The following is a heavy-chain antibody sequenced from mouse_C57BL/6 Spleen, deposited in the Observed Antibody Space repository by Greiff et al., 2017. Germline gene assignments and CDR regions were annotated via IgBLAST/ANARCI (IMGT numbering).Heavy chain of an antibody. J-gene: IGHJ4*01. D-gene: IGHD4-1*01. CDR1: GFSLTSYG. CDR2: IWRGGST. Sequence: VQLQQSGPGLVQPSQSLSITCTVSGFSLTSYGVHWVRQSPGKGLEWLGVIWRGGSTDYNAAFMSRLSITKDNSKSQDFFKMNSLQADDTAIYYCARNWANYYAMDYWGQGTSVTVSS. CDR3: ARNWANYYAMDY. V-gene: IGHV2-5*01.